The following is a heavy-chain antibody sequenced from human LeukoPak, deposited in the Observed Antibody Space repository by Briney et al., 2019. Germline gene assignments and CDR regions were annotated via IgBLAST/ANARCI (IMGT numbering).Heavy chain of an antibody. CDR3: ARPRYCSSTSCYKFDY. Sequence: PSETLSLTCAVYGGSFSGYDWTWIRQPPGEGLEWIGEINHSGSTSYNPSLESRVTISVDTSKNQFSLKLSSVTAADTAVYYCARPRYCSSTSCYKFDYWGQGTLVTVSS. V-gene: IGHV4-34*01. CDR2: INHSGST. CDR1: GGSFSGYD. D-gene: IGHD2-2*02. J-gene: IGHJ4*02.